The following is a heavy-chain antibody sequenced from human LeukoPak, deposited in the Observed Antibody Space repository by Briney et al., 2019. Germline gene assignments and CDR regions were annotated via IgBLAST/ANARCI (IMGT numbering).Heavy chain of an antibody. CDR3: ARVPREIASI. CDR2: MNPASGNT. D-gene: IGHD3-16*02. Sequence: ASVKVSCKASGYTFTSYDINWVRQATGQGLEWMGYMNPASGNTGYAQKFQGRVTMTTDTSISTAYMELSSLRSEDTAVYYCARVPREIASIWGQGTMVTVS. CDR1: GYTFTSYD. J-gene: IGHJ3*02. V-gene: IGHV1-8*01.